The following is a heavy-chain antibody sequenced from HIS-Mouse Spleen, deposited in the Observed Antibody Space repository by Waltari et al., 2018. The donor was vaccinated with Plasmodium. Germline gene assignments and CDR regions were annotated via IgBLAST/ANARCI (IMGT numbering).Heavy chain of an antibody. V-gene: IGHV4-59*01. D-gene: IGHD1-26*01. Sequence: QVQLQESGPGLVKPSETLSLTCTVSGGSISSYYWSWIRQPPGKGLEWIGYIYYSGSTNYNPSLKSRVTISVDTSKNQFSLKLSSVTAADTAVYYCARDPSGVGAKWGQGTLVTVSS. J-gene: IGHJ4*02. CDR1: GGSISSYY. CDR2: IYYSGST. CDR3: ARDPSGVGAK.